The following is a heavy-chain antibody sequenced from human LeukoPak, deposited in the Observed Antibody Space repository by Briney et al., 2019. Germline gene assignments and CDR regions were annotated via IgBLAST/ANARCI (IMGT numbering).Heavy chain of an antibody. V-gene: IGHV3-23*01. CDR3: TTGGDVVVVGTRAFDI. D-gene: IGHD2-15*01. Sequence: PGGSLRLSCAASGFTFSSYAMSWVRQAPGKGLEWVSAISGSGGSTYYVKSVKGRLTISRDNSKNTLYLRMNSLKTEDTGVYYCTTGGDVVVVGTRAFDIWGQGTMVTVSS. CDR1: GFTFSSYA. J-gene: IGHJ3*02. CDR2: ISGSGGST.